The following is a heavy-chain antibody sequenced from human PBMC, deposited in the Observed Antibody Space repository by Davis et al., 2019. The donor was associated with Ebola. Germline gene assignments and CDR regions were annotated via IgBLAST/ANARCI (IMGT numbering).Heavy chain of an antibody. J-gene: IGHJ4*02. V-gene: IGHV1-8*03. Sequence: ASVKLSCKASGYTFTSYDINWVRQATGQGLEWMGWMNPNSGNIGYAQKFQGRVTITRNTSISTAYMELSSLRSEDTAVYYCARGLGYCSGGSCYFQGDFDYWGQGTLVTVSS. CDR2: MNPNSGNI. CDR1: GYTFTSYD. CDR3: ARGLGYCSGGSCYFQGDFDY. D-gene: IGHD2-15*01.